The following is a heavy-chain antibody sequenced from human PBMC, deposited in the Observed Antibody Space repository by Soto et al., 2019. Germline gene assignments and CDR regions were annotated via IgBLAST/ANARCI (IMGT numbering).Heavy chain of an antibody. Sequence: LSLNCTVPGGSINAYSMTWILQAPGEELAWNGLVYYSRNTNYNPSRKSRVSISLHTSKNLFSLKLSSVAAADTSVYCCARGVARQWADYWGQGTLVTVSS. CDR2: VYYSRNT. J-gene: IGHJ4*02. CDR1: GGSINAYS. CDR3: ARGVARQWADY. D-gene: IGHD6-19*01. V-gene: IGHV4-59*01.